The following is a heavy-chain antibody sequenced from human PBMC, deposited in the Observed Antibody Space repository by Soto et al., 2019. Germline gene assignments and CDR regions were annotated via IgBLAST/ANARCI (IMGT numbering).Heavy chain of an antibody. V-gene: IGHV4-59*08. CDR3: ARRVAGWFDP. CDR1: GGSISSYY. J-gene: IGHJ5*02. CDR2: INYSGSS. Sequence: SETLSLTCTVSGGSISSYYWSWIRQPPGKGLEWIGYINYSGSSNYNPSFKSRVTISVDTSKNQVSLELSSVTAADTALYYCARRVAGWFDPWGKGALVTV.